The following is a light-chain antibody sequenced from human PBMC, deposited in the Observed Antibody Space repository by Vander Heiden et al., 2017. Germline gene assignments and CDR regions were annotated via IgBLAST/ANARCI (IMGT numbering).Light chain of an antibody. J-gene: IGLJ2*01. CDR1: SSNIGAGYN. V-gene: IGLV1-40*01. CDR3: QSYDSSLSGSV. Sequence: SVLTPPPAVSRAPGQRVTISCTGSSSNIGAGYNVHWYQQLPGTAPKLLIYGNTNRPSGVPDRFSGSKSGTSASLAITGLQAEDEADYYCQSYDSSLSGSVFGGGTKLTVL. CDR2: GNT.